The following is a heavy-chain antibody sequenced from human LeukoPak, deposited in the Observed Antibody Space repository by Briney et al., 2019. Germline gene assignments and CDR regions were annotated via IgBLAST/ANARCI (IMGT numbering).Heavy chain of an antibody. CDR2: IYYSENT. V-gene: IGHV4-59*12. CDR1: GGSISSYY. D-gene: IGHD3-10*01. CDR3: ATDGMVRGPDAWFDS. J-gene: IGHJ5*01. Sequence: SETLSLTCTVSGGSISSYYWSWIRQPPGKGLEDIGYIYYSENTNYNPSLKSRVTISLDTSKNQFSLKLSSVTAADTAVYYCATDGMVRGPDAWFDSWGQGTLVTVSS.